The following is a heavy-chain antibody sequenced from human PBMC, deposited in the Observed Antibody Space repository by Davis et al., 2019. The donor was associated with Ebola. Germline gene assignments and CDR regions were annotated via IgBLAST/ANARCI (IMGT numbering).Heavy chain of an antibody. J-gene: IGHJ3*02. CDR3: ARSFIDGSGEDAFDI. D-gene: IGHD3-10*01. CDR2: IYYSGST. Sequence: PSETLSLTCTVSGGSISSSSYYWSWIRQPPGKGLEWIGYIYYSGSTYYNPSLKSRVTISVDTSKNQFSLKLSSVTAADTAVYYCARSFIDGSGEDAFDIWGQGTMVTVSS. CDR1: GGSISSSSYY. V-gene: IGHV4-61*05.